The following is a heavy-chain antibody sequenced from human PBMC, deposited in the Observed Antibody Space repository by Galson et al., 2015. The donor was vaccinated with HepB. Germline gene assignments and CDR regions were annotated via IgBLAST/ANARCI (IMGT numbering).Heavy chain of an antibody. J-gene: IGHJ6*02. D-gene: IGHD1-1*01. CDR1: GFTFRTYW. Sequence: SLRLSCAASGFTFRTYWVHWVRQAPGKGLVWVSRINRDGSSTSYADSVKGRFTISRDNAKNTLFLQMNSLRAEDTAVYYCTRDNDYGMDVWGQGTTVTVPS. V-gene: IGHV3-74*01. CDR3: TRDNDYGMDV. CDR2: INRDGSST.